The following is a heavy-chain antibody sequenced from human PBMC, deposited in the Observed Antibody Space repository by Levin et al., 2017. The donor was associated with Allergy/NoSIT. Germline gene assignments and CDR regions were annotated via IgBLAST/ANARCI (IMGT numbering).Heavy chain of an antibody. CDR1: GFTFSSYF. D-gene: IGHD3-10*01. CDR2: ISFDGNNK. V-gene: IGHV3-30-3*01. CDR3: ARERTVGVRGVIRY. Sequence: QPGGSLRLSCAASGFTFSSYFMHWVRQAPGKGLEWVAVISFDGNNKYYTDSVKGRFTISRDNSKNTLYLQINSLKDEDTAIYYCARERTVGVRGVIRYWGQGTLVTVSS. J-gene: IGHJ4*02.